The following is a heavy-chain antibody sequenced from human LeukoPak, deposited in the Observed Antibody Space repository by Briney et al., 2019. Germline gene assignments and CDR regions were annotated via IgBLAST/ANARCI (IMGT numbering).Heavy chain of an antibody. V-gene: IGHV4-34*01. J-gene: IGHJ6*03. CDR2: INHSGST. CDR3: ARQGWEVSRTRGYYYYMDV. CDR1: GGSFSGYY. D-gene: IGHD1-26*01. Sequence: PSETLSLTCAVYGGSFSGYYWSWIRQPPGKGLEWIGEINHSGSTNYNPSLKSRVTISVDTSKNQFSLKLSSVTAADTAVYYCARQGWEVSRTRGYYYYMDVWGKGTTVTISS.